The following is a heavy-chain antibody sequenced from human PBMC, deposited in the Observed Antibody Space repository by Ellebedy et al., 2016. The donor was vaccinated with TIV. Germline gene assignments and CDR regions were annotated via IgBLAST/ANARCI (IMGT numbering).Heavy chain of an antibody. CDR3: ARVIRGGGGMDV. J-gene: IGHJ6*02. D-gene: IGHD2-15*01. CDR2: INPDSGGT. Sequence: ASVKVSCKASGYTFTSYYMHWVRQAPGQGLEWMGWINPDSGGTSYAQSFLGRVTMTRDTSISTTVMELSRLRSDDTAVYFCARVIRGGGGMDVWGQGTTVTVSS. V-gene: IGHV1-2*02. CDR1: GYTFTSYY.